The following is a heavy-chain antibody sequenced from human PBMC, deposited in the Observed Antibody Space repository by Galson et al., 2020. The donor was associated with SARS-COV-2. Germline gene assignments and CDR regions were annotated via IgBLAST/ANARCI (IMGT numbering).Heavy chain of an antibody. J-gene: IGHJ6*02. CDR3: TTGQEGENYYYGMDV. V-gene: IGHV3-15*07. CDR2: IKSKTDGGTT. CDR1: GFTFSNAW. Sequence: GGSLRLSCAASGFTFSNAWMNWVRQAPGKGLEWVGRIKSKTDGGTTDYAAPVKGRFSISRDDAKNTLYLQMNSLKTEDTAVYYCTTGQEGENYYYGMDVWGQGTTVTVSS.